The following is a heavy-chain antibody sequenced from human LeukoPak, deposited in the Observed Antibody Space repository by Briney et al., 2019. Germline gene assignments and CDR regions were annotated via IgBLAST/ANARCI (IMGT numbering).Heavy chain of an antibody. CDR2: IWYDGSNE. D-gene: IGHD3-16*01. J-gene: IGHJ4*02. V-gene: IGHV3-33*06. CDR1: QFTLNGSW. Sequence: GGSLRLSCADSQFTLNGSWMNWVRQAPGKGLEWVAVIWYDGSNEYYADSVKGRFTISRDNSKNTLYLQMNSLRAEDTAVYYCAKVGAIGRLTYFFDYWGQGTLVTVSS. CDR3: AKVGAIGRLTYFFDY.